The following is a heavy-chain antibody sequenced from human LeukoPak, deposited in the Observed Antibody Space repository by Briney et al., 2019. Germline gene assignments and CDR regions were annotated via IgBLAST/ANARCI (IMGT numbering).Heavy chain of an antibody. D-gene: IGHD4-17*01. V-gene: IGHV3-23*01. CDR2: ISGSGGST. CDR1: GFTFSSHA. J-gene: IGHJ4*02. Sequence: GGSLRLSCAASGFTFSSHAMSWVRQAPGKGLEWVSAISGSGGSTYYADSVKGRFTISRDNSKNTLYLQMNSLRAEDTAVYYCAKGPTMTTVTTVFDYWGQGTLVTVSS. CDR3: AKGPTMTTVTTVFDY.